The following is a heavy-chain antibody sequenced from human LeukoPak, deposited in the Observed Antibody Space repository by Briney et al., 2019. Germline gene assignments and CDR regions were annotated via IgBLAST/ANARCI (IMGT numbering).Heavy chain of an antibody. V-gene: IGHV1-69*05. Sequence: SVKVSCKASGGTFSSYAISWVRQAPGQGLEWMGGIIPIFGTANYAQKFQGRVTITTDESASTAYMELSSLRSEDTAVYYCARRACSSTSCNFDYWGQGTLVTVSS. D-gene: IGHD2-2*01. CDR2: IIPIFGTA. J-gene: IGHJ4*02. CDR1: GGTFSSYA. CDR3: ARRACSSTSCNFDY.